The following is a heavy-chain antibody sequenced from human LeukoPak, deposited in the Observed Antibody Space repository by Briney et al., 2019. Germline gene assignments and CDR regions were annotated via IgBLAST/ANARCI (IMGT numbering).Heavy chain of an antibody. CDR2: IHYSGST. Sequence: SETLSLTCTVSGGSISSHFWSWIRQPPGKGLEWIGYIHYSGSTNYNPSLKSRVTISVDTSKNQFSLRLSSVTAVDTAVYYCARDGYSGSSLFDYWGQGTLVTVSS. J-gene: IGHJ4*02. CDR3: ARDGYSGSSLFDY. CDR1: GGSISSHF. V-gene: IGHV4-59*11. D-gene: IGHD1-26*01.